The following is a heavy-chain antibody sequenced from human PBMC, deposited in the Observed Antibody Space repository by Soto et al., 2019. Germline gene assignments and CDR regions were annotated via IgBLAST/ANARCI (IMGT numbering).Heavy chain of an antibody. V-gene: IGHV1-3*01. CDR2: INAGNGNT. CDR1: GYTFTSYA. J-gene: IGHJ6*02. Sequence: SGKVSCKASGYTFTSYAMHWVRQAPGQRLEWMGWINAGNGNTKYSQKFQGRVTITRDTSASTAYMELSSLRSEDTAVYYCARGPDVYHKEGMDFWGQGSTDPVS. CDR3: ARGPDVYHKEGMDF. D-gene: IGHD3-16*01.